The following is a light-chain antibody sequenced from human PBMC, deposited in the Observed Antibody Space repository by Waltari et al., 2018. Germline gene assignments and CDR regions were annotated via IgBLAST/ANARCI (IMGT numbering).Light chain of an antibody. Sequence: DVVMTQSPRSLPVTLGQPASLSCRSSQSLVHSDGDTYLHWFQQRPGQSPRRLSNKVSERDPGVPDRFSGSGSGTEFTLEISTVEAEDVGVYYCMQSTHWPPWTFGQGTKVEIK. J-gene: IGKJ1*01. CDR1: QSLVHSDGDTY. CDR2: KVS. V-gene: IGKV2-30*02. CDR3: MQSTHWPPWT.